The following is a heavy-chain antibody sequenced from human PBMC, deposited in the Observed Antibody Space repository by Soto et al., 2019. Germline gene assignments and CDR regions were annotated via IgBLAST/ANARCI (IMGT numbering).Heavy chain of an antibody. Sequence: SGPTLVNPTQTLTLTCTFSGFSLSTSGMRVSWIRQPPGKALEWLARVDWDDDKFYSTSLRTRLTISKDTSKNQVVLTMTNMDPVDTDTYSCSRKGDHGYRFDYWGQGTLVTVSS. V-gene: IGHV2-70*04. D-gene: IGHD5-18*01. CDR2: VDWDDDK. J-gene: IGHJ4*02. CDR1: GFSLSTSGMR. CDR3: SRKGDHGYRFDY.